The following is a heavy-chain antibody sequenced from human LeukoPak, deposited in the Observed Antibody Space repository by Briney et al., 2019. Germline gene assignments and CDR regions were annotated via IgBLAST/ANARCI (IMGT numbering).Heavy chain of an antibody. J-gene: IGHJ4*02. CDR2: VNWNGGST. D-gene: IGHD6-19*01. V-gene: IGHV3-20*04. CDR3: AKEELGYSSAGYFNY. Sequence: GRSLRLSCVASGFTLDDYAMSWVRQAPGKGLEWVSGVNWNGGSTDYADSVKGRFTISRGNAKKSLYRQMNSLRAEEPALYFWAKEELGYSSAGYFNYWGREPRFTVSS. CDR1: GFTLDDYA.